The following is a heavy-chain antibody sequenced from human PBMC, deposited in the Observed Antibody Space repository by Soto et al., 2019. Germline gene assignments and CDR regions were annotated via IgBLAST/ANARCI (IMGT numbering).Heavy chain of an antibody. V-gene: IGHV1-2*04. CDR2: INPNGGGT. CDR3: ARVATIFGVVPDY. D-gene: IGHD3-3*01. J-gene: IGHJ4*02. CDR1: GYTFTGYY. Sequence: ASVKVSCKASGYTFTGYYRHWVRQAPGQGLERMGWINPNGGGTNYAQKFQDWVTMTRDTSISTAYMELSRLKSDDTAVYYCARVATIFGVVPDYWGQGTLVTVSS.